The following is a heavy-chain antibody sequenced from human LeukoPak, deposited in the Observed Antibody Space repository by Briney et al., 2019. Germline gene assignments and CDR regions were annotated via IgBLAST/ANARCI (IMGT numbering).Heavy chain of an antibody. D-gene: IGHD3-22*01. J-gene: IGHJ3*02. CDR1: GFIFSSYW. Sequence: GGSLRLSCAASGFIFSSYWMSWVRQAPGKGLEWVSSISSSSSYIYYADSVKGRFTISRDNAKNSLYLRMNSLRAEDTAVYYCARGQPRDYYDSSGSSRMLAFDIWGQGTMVTVSS. V-gene: IGHV3-21*01. CDR2: ISSSSSYI. CDR3: ARGQPRDYYDSSGSSRMLAFDI.